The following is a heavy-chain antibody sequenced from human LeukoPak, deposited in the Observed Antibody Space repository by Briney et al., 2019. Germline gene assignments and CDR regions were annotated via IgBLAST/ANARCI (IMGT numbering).Heavy chain of an antibody. CDR1: GFTVSSNY. V-gene: IGHV3-53*01. J-gene: IGHJ6*02. CDR2: IYSGGST. Sequence: GGSLRLSCAASGFTVSSNYMSWVRQAPGKGLEWVSVIYSGGSTYYADSVKGRFTISRDNSKSTLYLQMNSLRAEDTAVYYCARDQRYYDSSGYGRHYYYYYGMDVWGQGTTVTVSS. D-gene: IGHD3-22*01. CDR3: ARDQRYYDSSGYGRHYYYYYGMDV.